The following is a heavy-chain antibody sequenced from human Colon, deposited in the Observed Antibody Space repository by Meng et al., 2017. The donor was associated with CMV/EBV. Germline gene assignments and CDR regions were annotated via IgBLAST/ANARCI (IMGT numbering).Heavy chain of an antibody. CDR3: ARDTSTVTTIGSNWFDP. Sequence: SVKVSCKASGGTFSSYAISWVRQAPGQGLEWMGGIIPIFGTANYAQKFQGRVTITTDESTSTAYMELSSLRSEDTAVYYCARDTSTVTTIGSNWFDPWGQGTLVTVSS. CDR2: IIPIFGTA. CDR1: GGTFSSYA. V-gene: IGHV1-69*05. D-gene: IGHD4-11*01. J-gene: IGHJ5*02.